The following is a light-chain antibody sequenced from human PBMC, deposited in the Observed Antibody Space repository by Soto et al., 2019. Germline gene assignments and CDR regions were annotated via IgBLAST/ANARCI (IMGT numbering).Light chain of an antibody. CDR2: DAS. J-gene: IGKJ4*01. CDR1: QDISKY. CDR3: QQYNNFPLT. Sequence: DIQMTQSPSSLSASVGDRVTITCQASQDISKYLNWYQQKPGKAPKLLIYDASNLETAVPSRFSGSGSGTHFTFTISSLQPEDIATYYCQQYNNFPLTFGGGTKVEIK. V-gene: IGKV1-33*01.